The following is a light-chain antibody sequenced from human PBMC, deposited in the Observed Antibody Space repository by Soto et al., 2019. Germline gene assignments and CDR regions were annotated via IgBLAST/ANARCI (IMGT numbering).Light chain of an antibody. CDR1: QSVSSNY. CDR3: HQYNGWPRT. CDR2: GAS. V-gene: IGKV3-20*01. Sequence: EIVLPESPGILSLSPGARAPLSCRASQSVSSNYLAWYQQNPGQAPRLLIYGASSRATGIPDRFSGSGSGTEFTLTITSLQSEDFAVYYCHQYNGWPRTFGQGTKVDIK. J-gene: IGKJ1*01.